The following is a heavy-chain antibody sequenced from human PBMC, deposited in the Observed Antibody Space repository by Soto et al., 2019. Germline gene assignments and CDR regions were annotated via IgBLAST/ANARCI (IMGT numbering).Heavy chain of an antibody. CDR2: ISSDGVNK. V-gene: IGHV3-30*18. CDR1: GFTFSGYG. J-gene: IGHJ6*02. CDR3: AKERYGQLWLEDYGMDV. Sequence: GGSLRLSCAASGFTFSGYGIHWVRQAPGKGLEWVALISSDGVNKYYADSVKGRFTISRDNFKNTLYLQMNSLRADDTALYYCAKERYGQLWLEDYGMDVWGQGTTVTVSS. D-gene: IGHD5-18*01.